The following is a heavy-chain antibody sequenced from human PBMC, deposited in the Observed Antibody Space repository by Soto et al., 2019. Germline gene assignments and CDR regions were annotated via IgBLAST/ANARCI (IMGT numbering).Heavy chain of an antibody. Sequence: GGSLRLSCAASGFTFSDYYMSWIRQAPGKGLEWVSYISSSGSTIYYADSVKGRFTISRDNAKNSLYLQMNSLRAEDTAVYYCARDPALNYYGSGAGAFDIWGQGTMVTVSS. D-gene: IGHD3-10*01. CDR3: ARDPALNYYGSGAGAFDI. J-gene: IGHJ3*02. CDR1: GFTFSDYY. V-gene: IGHV3-11*01. CDR2: ISSSGSTI.